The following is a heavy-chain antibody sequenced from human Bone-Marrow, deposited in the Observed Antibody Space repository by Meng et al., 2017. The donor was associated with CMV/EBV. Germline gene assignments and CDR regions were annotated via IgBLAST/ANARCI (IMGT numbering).Heavy chain of an antibody. Sequence: GESLKISCAASGFTFSSYAMHWVRQAPGKGLEWVVVISYDGSNKYYADSVKGRFTISRDNSNNTLYLQMNSLRAEDTAVYYFARGGCSSTRCYLEGIRDDYYDMDVWGQGTAVTVSS. D-gene: IGHD2-2*01. CDR3: ARGGCSSTRCYLEGIRDDYYDMDV. V-gene: IGHV3-30-3*01. CDR1: GFTFSSYA. CDR2: ISYDGSNK. J-gene: IGHJ6*02.